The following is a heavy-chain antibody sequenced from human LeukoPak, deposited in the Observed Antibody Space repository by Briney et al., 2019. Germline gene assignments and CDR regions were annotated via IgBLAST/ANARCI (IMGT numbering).Heavy chain of an antibody. V-gene: IGHV1-2*06. CDR3: ARSYGALGELSLFDY. D-gene: IGHD3-16*02. CDR1: GYTFTGYY. Sequence: ASVKVSCKASGYTFTGYYMHWVRQAPGQGLEWMGRINPNSGGTNYAQKFQGRVTMTRDTSISTAYMELSRLRSDDTAVYYCARSYGALGELSLFDYWGQGTLVTVSS. CDR2: INPNSGGT. J-gene: IGHJ4*02.